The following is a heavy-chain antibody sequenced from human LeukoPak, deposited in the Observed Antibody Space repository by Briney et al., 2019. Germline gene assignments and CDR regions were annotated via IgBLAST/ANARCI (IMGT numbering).Heavy chain of an antibody. V-gene: IGHV3-7*01. Sequence: GGSLRLSCAASGFTFSSYWMSWVRQAPGKGLEWVANIKQDGSEKYYVDSVKGRFTISRDNAKNSLYLQMNSLRAEDTAVYYCAKDPSRGYSGYDEGGYFDYWGQGTLVTVSS. D-gene: IGHD5-12*01. CDR1: GFTFSSYW. CDR2: IKQDGSEK. J-gene: IGHJ4*02. CDR3: AKDPSRGYSGYDEGGYFDY.